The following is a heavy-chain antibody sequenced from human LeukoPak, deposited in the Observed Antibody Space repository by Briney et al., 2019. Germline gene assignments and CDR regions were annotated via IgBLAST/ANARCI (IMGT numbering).Heavy chain of an antibody. Sequence: GGSLRLSCVASGITFSSSWMSWVRQAPGKGLEWVANINPDGSAKLYVDSVKGRFTISRDNAKNSLYLQLNSLRAEDTAVYYCGSSISCSAVWGQGTMVTVSS. CDR2: INPDGSAK. D-gene: IGHD2-2*01. V-gene: IGHV3-7*02. CDR1: GITFSSSW. J-gene: IGHJ3*01. CDR3: GSSISCSAV.